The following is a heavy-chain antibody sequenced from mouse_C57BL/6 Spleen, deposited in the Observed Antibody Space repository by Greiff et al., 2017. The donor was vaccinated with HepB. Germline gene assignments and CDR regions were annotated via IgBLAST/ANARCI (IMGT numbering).Heavy chain of an antibody. J-gene: IGHJ2*01. CDR3: ARDSDDGLDY. Sequence: EVNVVESEGGLVQPGSSMKLSCTASGFTFSDYYMAWVRQVPEKGLEWVANINYDGSSTYYLDSLKSRFIISRDNAKNILYLQMSSLKSEDTATYYCARDSDDGLDYWGQGTTLTVSS. D-gene: IGHD1-1*01. CDR1: GFTFSDYY. V-gene: IGHV5-16*01. CDR2: INYDGSST.